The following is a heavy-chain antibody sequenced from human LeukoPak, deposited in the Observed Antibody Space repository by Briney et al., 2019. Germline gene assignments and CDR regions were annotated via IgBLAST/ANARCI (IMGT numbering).Heavy chain of an antibody. D-gene: IGHD3-16*02. CDR2: ISAYNGNT. CDR3: ARDGSYIGGVIVSGDY. V-gene: IGHV1-18*01. CDR1: GYTFTSYG. J-gene: IGHJ4*02. Sequence: GASVKVSCRASGYTFTSYGISWVRQAPGQGLEWMGWISAYNGNTNYAQKLQGRVTMTTDTSTSTAYMELRSLRSDDTAVYYCARDGSYIGGVIVSGDYWGQGTLVTVSP.